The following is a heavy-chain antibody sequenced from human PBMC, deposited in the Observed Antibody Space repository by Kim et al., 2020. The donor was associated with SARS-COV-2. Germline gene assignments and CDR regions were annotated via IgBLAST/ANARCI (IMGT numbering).Heavy chain of an antibody. CDR3: VSAGGYCSSTSCHNWFDP. V-gene: IGHV3-33*01. CDR1: GFTFSSYG. J-gene: IGHJ5*02. Sequence: GGSLRLSCAASGFTFSSYGMHWVRQAPGKGLEWVAVIWYDGSNKYYADSVKGRFTISRDNSKNTLYLQMNSLRAEDTAVYYCVSAGGYCSSTSCHNWFDPWGQGTLVTVSS. D-gene: IGHD2-2*03. CDR2: IWYDGSNK.